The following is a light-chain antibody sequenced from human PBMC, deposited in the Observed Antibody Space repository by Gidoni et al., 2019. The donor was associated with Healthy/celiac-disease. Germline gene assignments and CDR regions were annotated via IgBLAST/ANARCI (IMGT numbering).Light chain of an antibody. J-gene: IGKJ3*01. CDR2: AAS. V-gene: IGKV1-9*01. CDR3: QQLNSYSFT. Sequence: IQLTQSPSSLSASVGDRVTITCRASQGISSYLAWYQQKPGKAPTLLIYAASTVQSGVPSRFSGSGSGTDFTLTISSLQPEDFATYYCQQLNSYSFTFGPGTKVDIK. CDR1: QGISSY.